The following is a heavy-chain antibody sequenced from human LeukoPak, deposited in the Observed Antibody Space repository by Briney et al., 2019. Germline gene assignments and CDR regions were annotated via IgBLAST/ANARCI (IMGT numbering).Heavy chain of an antibody. CDR3: ARAPGYSSSSYFDY. Sequence: SETLSLTCTVSGYSINNGYYWGWIRQPPGKGLEWIGSIYYSGSTYYNPSLKSRVTISVDTSKNQFSLKLSSVTAADTAVYYCARAPGYSSSSYFDYWGQGTLVTVSS. V-gene: IGHV4-38-2*02. CDR2: IYYSGST. D-gene: IGHD6-6*01. J-gene: IGHJ4*02. CDR1: GYSINNGYY.